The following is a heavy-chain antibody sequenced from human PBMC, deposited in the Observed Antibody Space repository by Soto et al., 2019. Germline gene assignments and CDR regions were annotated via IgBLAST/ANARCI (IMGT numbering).Heavy chain of an antibody. V-gene: IGHV3-53*04. CDR2: IYSGGST. Sequence: EVQLVESGGGLVQPGGSLRLSCAASGFTVSSNYMSWVRQAPGKGLEWVSVIYSGGSTYYADYVKGRFTISRHNSKNNLYLQMNSLRAEDTAVYYCARDQYFDIWGQGTMVTVSS. CDR1: GFTVSSNY. CDR3: ARDQYFDI. J-gene: IGHJ3*02.